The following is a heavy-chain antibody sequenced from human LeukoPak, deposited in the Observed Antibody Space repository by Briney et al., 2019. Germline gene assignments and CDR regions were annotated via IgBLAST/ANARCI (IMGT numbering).Heavy chain of an antibody. Sequence: PSETLSLTCAVYGGSFSGYYWSWIRQPPGKGLEWIGEINHSGSTNYNPSLKSRVTISVDTSKNQFSLKLSPVTAADTAVYYCARGRIAVAGASTSLFDIDYWGQGTLVTVSS. CDR2: INHSGST. CDR3: ARGRIAVAGASTSLFDIDY. J-gene: IGHJ4*02. CDR1: GGSFSGYY. D-gene: IGHD6-19*01. V-gene: IGHV4-34*01.